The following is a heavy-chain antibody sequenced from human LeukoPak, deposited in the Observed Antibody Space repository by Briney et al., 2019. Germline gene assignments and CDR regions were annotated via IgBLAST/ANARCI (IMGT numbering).Heavy chain of an antibody. CDR3: AREITMVRMDAFDI. J-gene: IGHJ3*02. Sequence: GASVKVSCKASGYTFTSYGISWVRQAPGQGLEWVGWISAYNGNTNYAQKLQGRVTMTTDTSTSTAYMELRSLRSDDTAVYYCAREITMVRMDAFDIWGQGTMVTVSS. V-gene: IGHV1-18*01. CDR2: ISAYNGNT. CDR1: GYTFTSYG. D-gene: IGHD3-10*01.